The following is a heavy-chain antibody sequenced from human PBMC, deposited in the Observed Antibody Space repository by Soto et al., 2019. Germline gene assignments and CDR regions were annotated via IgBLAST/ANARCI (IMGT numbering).Heavy chain of an antibody. CDR1: GFTFRSHS. Sequence: HVHLVESGGGVVQPGRSLRLSCSVSGFTFRSHSMHWVRQAPGNGLEWLAVISFDGSNKYYADSVKGRFTVSRDNSKNTLYLHMNSLRDEDTALYYCARSGFEWELRSFDYWGQATLVTVSS. D-gene: IGHD1-26*01. J-gene: IGHJ4*02. CDR3: ARSGFEWELRSFDY. V-gene: IGHV3-30*04. CDR2: ISFDGSNK.